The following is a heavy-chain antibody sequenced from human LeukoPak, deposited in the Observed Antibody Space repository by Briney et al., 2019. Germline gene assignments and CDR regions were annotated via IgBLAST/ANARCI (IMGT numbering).Heavy chain of an antibody. CDR3: ARENSGSYYDYYYYMDV. CDR2: IYSGGST. CDR1: GFTVSSNY. D-gene: IGHD1-26*01. J-gene: IGHJ6*03. V-gene: IGHV3-53*01. Sequence: GGSLRLSCAASGFTVSSNYMSWVRQAPGKGLEWVSVIYSGGSTYYADSVKGRFTISRDNSKNTLYLQMNSLRAEDTAVYYCARENSGSYYDYYYYMDVWGKGTTVIVSS.